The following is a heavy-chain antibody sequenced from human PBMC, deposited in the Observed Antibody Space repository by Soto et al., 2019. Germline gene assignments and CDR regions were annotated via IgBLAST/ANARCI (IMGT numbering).Heavy chain of an antibody. CDR1: GFTFSSYG. D-gene: IGHD3-22*01. Sequence: QVQLVESGGGVVQPGRSLRLSCAASGFTFSSYGIHWVRQAPGKGLEWVAVIWYVGSNKNYADSVKGRFTISRDNSKNTLYLQMNSLIVEDTAVYYCARGASSGYLYYFDYWGQGTLVTVSS. J-gene: IGHJ4*02. CDR3: ARGASSGYLYYFDY. CDR2: IWYVGSNK. V-gene: IGHV3-33*01.